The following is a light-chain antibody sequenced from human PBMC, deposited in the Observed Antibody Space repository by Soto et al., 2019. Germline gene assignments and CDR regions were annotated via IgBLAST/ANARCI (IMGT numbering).Light chain of an antibody. Sequence: EIVLTQSPGTLSLSPGERATLSCRASQSVSRSYLAWYQQKPCQAPRLLIYGASSRATGIPDRFSGSGSGIDFTLTISRLEPEDFAVYYCQQYGSSPPYNFGQGTKLEIK. CDR3: QQYGSSPPYN. V-gene: IGKV3-20*01. CDR2: GAS. CDR1: QSVSRSY. J-gene: IGKJ2*01.